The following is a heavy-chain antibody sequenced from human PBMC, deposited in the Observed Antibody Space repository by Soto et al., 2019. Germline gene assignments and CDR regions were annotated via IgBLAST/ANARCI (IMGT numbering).Heavy chain of an antibody. J-gene: IGHJ5*02. D-gene: IGHD4-17*01. CDR2: IYPSDSQT. Sequence: LKISCKGSGYSFSNWWIAWVRQMPGKGLEYMGIIYPSDSQTRYSPSFQGQVTISADKSISTAYLQWSSLKASDTAIYYCARHGFYGDYSSNYFDPWGQGTLVTVSS. V-gene: IGHV5-51*01. CDR3: ARHGFYGDYSSNYFDP. CDR1: GYSFSNWW.